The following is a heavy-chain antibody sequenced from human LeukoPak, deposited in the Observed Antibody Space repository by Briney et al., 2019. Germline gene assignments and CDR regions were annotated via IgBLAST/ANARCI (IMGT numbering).Heavy chain of an antibody. Sequence: PSETLSLTCTVSGGSISSYYWSWIRQPPGKGLEWIGEINHSGSTNYNPSLKSRVTISVDTSKNQFSLKLSSVTAADTAVYYCARVGRRGIAAGTTTPPAYWGQGTLVTVSS. CDR1: GGSISSYY. J-gene: IGHJ4*02. CDR2: INHSGST. D-gene: IGHD6-13*01. CDR3: ARVGRRGIAAGTTTPPAY. V-gene: IGHV4-34*01.